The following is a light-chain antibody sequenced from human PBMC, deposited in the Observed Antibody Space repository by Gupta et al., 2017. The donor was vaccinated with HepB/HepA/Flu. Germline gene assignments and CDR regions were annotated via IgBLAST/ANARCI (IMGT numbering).Light chain of an antibody. J-gene: IGKJ4*01. CDR1: QSISSY. V-gene: IGKV1-39*01. Sequence: DIQMTQSPSSLSASVGDSVTITCRASQSISSYLNWYQQKPGKAPKLLIYAASSLQSGVPSRFSGNGSGTDFTLTISSLQPEDFATYYCQQSYSTPLTFGGGTKVEIK. CDR2: AAS. CDR3: QQSYSTPLT.